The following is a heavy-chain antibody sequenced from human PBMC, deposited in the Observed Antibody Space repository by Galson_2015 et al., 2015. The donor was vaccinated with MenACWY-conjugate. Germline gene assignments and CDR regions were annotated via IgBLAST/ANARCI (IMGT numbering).Heavy chain of an antibody. CDR2: ISGSGGST. CDR1: GFTFSGYA. CDR3: AKDPSISWPYYFDY. V-gene: IGHV3-23*01. Sequence: SLRLSCAASGFTFSGYAMSWVRQAPGKGLEWVSGISGSGGSTYYADSMKGRFTISGDNSQNTLFLQMNNLRAEDTAVYYCAKDPSISWPYYFDYWGQGTLVTVSS. J-gene: IGHJ4*02. D-gene: IGHD6-13*01.